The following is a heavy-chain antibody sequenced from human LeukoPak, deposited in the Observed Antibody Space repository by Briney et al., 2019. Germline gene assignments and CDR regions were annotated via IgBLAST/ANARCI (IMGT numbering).Heavy chain of an antibody. Sequence: PLETLSLTCTVSGGSLSSYYWTWIRQPPGKGLEWIGYIYYSGNTNYNPSLKSRVTISVDTSKNQFSLKLSSVTAADTAVYYCARHRDYYDSSGYTFPIDYWGQGTLVTVSS. D-gene: IGHD3-22*01. CDR3: ARHRDYYDSSGYTFPIDY. CDR2: IYYSGNT. V-gene: IGHV4-59*08. J-gene: IGHJ4*02. CDR1: GGSLSSYY.